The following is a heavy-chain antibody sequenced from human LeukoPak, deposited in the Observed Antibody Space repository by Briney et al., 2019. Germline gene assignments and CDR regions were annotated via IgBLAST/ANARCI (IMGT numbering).Heavy chain of an antibody. J-gene: IGHJ6*02. D-gene: IGHD2-15*01. CDR1: GGSISSSSYY. V-gene: IGHV4-39*07. CDR3: ARESFMGGGNDLYYYYYGMDV. CDR2: IYYSGST. Sequence: SETLSLTCTVSGGSISSSSYYWGWIRQPPGKGLEWIGSIYYSGSTNYNPSLKSRVTMSVDTSKNQFSLKLSSVTAADTAVYYCARESFMGGGNDLYYYYYGMDVWGQGTTVTVSS.